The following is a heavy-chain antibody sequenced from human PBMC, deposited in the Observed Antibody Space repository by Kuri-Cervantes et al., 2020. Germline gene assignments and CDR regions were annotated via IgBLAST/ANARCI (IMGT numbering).Heavy chain of an antibody. CDR2: INRSGST. J-gene: IGHJ6*03. V-gene: IGHV4-34*01. Sequence: GSLRLSCAVYGGSFSGYYWNWIRQPPGKGLEWIGEINRSGSTNYSPSLKSRVTISVDRSKNQLSLKLSSVTAADTAMYYCARGVGYYYYYYIDVWGKGTTVTVSS. CDR1: GGSFSGYY. CDR3: ARGVGYYYYYYIDV.